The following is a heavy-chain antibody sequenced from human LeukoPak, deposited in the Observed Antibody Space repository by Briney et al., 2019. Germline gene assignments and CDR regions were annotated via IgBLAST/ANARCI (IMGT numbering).Heavy chain of an antibody. V-gene: IGHV4-59*01. D-gene: IGHD5-18*01. CDR2: ISYNGGT. CDR3: ARAPDGGYTYGLHN. Sequence: SETLSLSCTISGDSIRSYYCGWIRQPPGKGLEWIGYISYNGGTNYNRSLRSRVTISVDTSKKQFSLKLSSVTAADTAVYYCARAPDGGYTYGLHNWGQGILVTVSS. CDR1: GDSIRSYY. J-gene: IGHJ4*02.